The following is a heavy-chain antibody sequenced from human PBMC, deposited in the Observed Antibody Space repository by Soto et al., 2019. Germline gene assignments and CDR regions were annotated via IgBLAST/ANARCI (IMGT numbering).Heavy chain of an antibody. Sequence: GGSLRLSCAATGFTFGDYGMSWIRQAPGKGLEWLGFIRSKAYGVTTEYAVSMRGSFTMPRDNSESIAYLQMNRLKTEDTAVYYCTRVRGITIFGVVMDYYYYGMDVWGQGTKVTVSS. J-gene: IGHJ6*02. CDR3: TRVRGITIFGVVMDYYYYGMDV. D-gene: IGHD3-3*01. CDR1: GFTFGDYG. V-gene: IGHV3-49*03. CDR2: IRSKAYGVTT.